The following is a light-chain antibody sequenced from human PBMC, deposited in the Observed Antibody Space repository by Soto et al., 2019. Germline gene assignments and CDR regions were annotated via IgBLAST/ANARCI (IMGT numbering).Light chain of an antibody. V-gene: IGKV3-15*01. CDR3: QQYNEWPWT. CDR1: QSVSSN. CDR2: SAS. Sequence: EIVMTQSPATLSVSPGERATLSCRASQSVSSNLAWYQQKPGQTPRLLIYSASTRATGFSGRFSGSGSGTEFTLTISSLQSEDFAVYYCQQYNEWPWTFGQGTKVDIK. J-gene: IGKJ1*01.